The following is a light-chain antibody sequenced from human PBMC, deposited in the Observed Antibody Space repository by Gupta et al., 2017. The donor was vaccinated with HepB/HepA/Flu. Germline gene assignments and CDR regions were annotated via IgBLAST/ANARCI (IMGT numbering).Light chain of an antibody. Sequence: QSVMTQPASVSGSPGRSITISCLGSSSDVGGYTYVSWYQQHPGEAPKLIIYDVNIRPSGVSSRFSGSKSGNTASLTVSGLQAADEADYYCSSYSSSVTPVLFGGGTKLTVL. CDR2: DVN. J-gene: IGLJ2*01. V-gene: IGLV2-14*03. CDR3: SSYSSSVTPVL. CDR1: SSDVGGYTY.